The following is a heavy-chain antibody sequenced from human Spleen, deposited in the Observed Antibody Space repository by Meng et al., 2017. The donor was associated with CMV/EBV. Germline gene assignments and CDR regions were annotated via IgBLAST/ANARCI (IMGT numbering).Heavy chain of an antibody. CDR2: VSAYNGVT. J-gene: IGHJ4*02. D-gene: IGHD1-14*01. Sequence: ASVKVSCKASGYTFTSYGINWVRQAPGQRLEWMGWVSAYNGVTNYAQKLQGRVTMTTDTSTTTAYMDLRSLRSDDTAVYFCATDGPTSMEPFKYWGQGTLVTVSS. V-gene: IGHV1-18*01. CDR1: GYTFTSYG. CDR3: ATDGPTSMEPFKY.